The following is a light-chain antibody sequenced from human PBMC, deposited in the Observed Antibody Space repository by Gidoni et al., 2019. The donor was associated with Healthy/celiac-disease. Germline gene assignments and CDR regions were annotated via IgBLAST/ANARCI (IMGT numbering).Light chain of an antibody. CDR3: QQSYSTPET. Sequence: DIQMTQSPSSLSASVGDRVTITCRASQSISSYLNWYQQKPGKAPKLLIYAASSLQSGVPSRFSGSGSGTDFTLPISSLQPEDFATYYCQQSYSTPETFXQXTKVEIK. V-gene: IGKV1-39*01. CDR2: AAS. J-gene: IGKJ1*01. CDR1: QSISSY.